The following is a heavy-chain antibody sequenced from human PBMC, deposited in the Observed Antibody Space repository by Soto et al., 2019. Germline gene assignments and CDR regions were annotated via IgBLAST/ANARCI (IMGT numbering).Heavy chain of an antibody. CDR3: ARVSYYYIWTGYVGWFDP. D-gene: IGHD3-9*01. J-gene: IGHJ5*02. CDR1: GYTLTELS. Sequence: QVQLVQSGAEVKKPWASVKVSCKVSGYTLTELSMHWVRQAPGKGLEWMGGFDLEDGETIYAQKFKGRVTMTEDTSTDTDYMELSSLRSEDTAVYCCARVSYYYIWTGYVGWFDPWGQGTLVNVSS. V-gene: IGHV1-24*01. CDR2: FDLEDGET.